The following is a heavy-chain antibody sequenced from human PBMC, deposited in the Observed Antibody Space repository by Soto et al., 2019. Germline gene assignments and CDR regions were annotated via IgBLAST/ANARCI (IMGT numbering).Heavy chain of an antibody. CDR1: AFTFNSYS. CDR3: ARPYRAVSLDAFDI. V-gene: IGHV3-21*01. CDR2: ISSSSSYI. Sequence: PGESLRLSCAASAFTFNSYSMNWVRQAPGKGLEWVSSISSSSSYIYYADSVKGRFTISRDNAKNSLYLQMNSLRAEDTAVYYCARPYRAVSLDAFDIWGQGTMVTLSS. D-gene: IGHD3-16*02. J-gene: IGHJ3*02.